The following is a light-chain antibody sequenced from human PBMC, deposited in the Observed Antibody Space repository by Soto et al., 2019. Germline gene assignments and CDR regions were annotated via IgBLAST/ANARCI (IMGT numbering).Light chain of an antibody. CDR3: SSYADSNNRYV. CDR1: GSDIGGYNF. CDR2: EVN. V-gene: IGLV2-8*01. J-gene: IGLJ1*01. Sequence: QSALAQPPSASGSLGQSVTISCTGTGSDIGGYNFVSWYQQHPGKAPKLLIYEVNNRPSGVPDRFSASKSGNTASLTVSGLQAEDEADYYCSSYADSNNRYVFGTGTKVTVL.